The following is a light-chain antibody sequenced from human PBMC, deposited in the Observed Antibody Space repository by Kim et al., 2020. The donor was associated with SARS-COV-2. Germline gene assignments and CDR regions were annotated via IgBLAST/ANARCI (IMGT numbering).Light chain of an antibody. CDR1: QSVSSN. Sequence: SPGERATLSCRASQSVSSNLAWYQQKPGQAPRLLIYGASTRATGIPARFSGSGSGTEFTLTISSLQSEDFAVYYCQQYNNWPPFSFGQGTKVDIK. CDR3: QQYNNWPPFS. J-gene: IGKJ1*01. CDR2: GAS. V-gene: IGKV3-15*01.